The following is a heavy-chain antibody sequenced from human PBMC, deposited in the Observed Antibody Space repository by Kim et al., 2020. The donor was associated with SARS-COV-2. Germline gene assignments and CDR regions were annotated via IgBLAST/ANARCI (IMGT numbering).Heavy chain of an antibody. CDR3: AGTPPPPLRFLEWANW. J-gene: IGHJ5*01. Sequence: GGSLRLSCAASGFTVSSNYMSWVRQAPGKGLEWVSVMYSGGSTYYADSVKGRFTISRDDSKNTMYLQMHSLRPEDTAVYFCAGTPPPPLRFLEWANW. CDR1: GFTVSSNY. V-gene: IGHV3-53*01. D-gene: IGHD3-3*01. CDR2: MYSGGST.